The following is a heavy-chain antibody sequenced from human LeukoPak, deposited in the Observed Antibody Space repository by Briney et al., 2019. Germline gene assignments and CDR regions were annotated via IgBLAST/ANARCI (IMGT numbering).Heavy chain of an antibody. V-gene: IGHV4-59*01. D-gene: IGHD1-1*01. CDR1: GGSINTYY. J-gene: IGHJ5*02. CDR3: AREASTTGTTLYWFDP. CDR2: INHSGST. Sequence: SETLSLTCTVSGGSINTYYWSWIRQPPGKGLEWIGEINHSGSTNYNPSLKSRVTISVDTSKNQFSLKLSSVTAADTAVYYCAREASTTGTTLYWFDPWGQGTLVTVSS.